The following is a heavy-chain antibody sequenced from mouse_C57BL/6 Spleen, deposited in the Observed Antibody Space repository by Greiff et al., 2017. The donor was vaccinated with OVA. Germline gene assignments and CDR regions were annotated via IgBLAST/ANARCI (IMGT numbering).Heavy chain of an antibody. CDR1: GYTFTSYW. CDR2: IDPSDSET. CDR3: ALIYYDYDAWFAY. Sequence: VKLQQPGAELVRPGSSVKLSCKASGYTFTSYWMHWVKQRPIQGLEWIGNIDPSDSETHYNQKFKDKATLTVDKSSSTAYMQLSSLTSEDSAVYYCALIYYDYDAWFAYWGQGTLVTVSA. D-gene: IGHD2-4*01. J-gene: IGHJ3*01. V-gene: IGHV1-52*01.